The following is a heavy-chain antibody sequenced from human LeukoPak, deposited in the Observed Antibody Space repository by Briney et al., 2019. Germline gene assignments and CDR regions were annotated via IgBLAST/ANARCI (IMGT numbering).Heavy chain of an antibody. CDR2: SYISGST. CDR1: GASINSYY. Sequence: SETLSLTRTVSGASINSYYWNWIRQPAGKGLEWIGRSYISGSTDYNPSLKSRVTVSVDTSQNQFSLKLTSVTAADTAVYYCVGGTVTTPIDYWGRGTLVTVSS. D-gene: IGHD4-17*01. J-gene: IGHJ4*02. CDR3: VGGTVTTPIDY. V-gene: IGHV4-4*07.